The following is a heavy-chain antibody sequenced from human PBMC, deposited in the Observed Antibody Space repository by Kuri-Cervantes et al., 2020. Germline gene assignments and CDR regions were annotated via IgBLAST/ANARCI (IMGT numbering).Heavy chain of an antibody. CDR1: GFTFSDYY. V-gene: IGHV3-74*03. J-gene: IGHJ4*02. CDR2: INDDGSDI. Sequence: GGSLRLSCAASGFTFSDYYMNWIRQAPGKGLAWVSHINDDGSDITYADSVKGRFTISRDNAKNTVYLQMNSLRVDDTAVYYCSRDMGWGGIDYWGQGILVTVSS. D-gene: IGHD2-15*01. CDR3: SRDMGWGGIDY.